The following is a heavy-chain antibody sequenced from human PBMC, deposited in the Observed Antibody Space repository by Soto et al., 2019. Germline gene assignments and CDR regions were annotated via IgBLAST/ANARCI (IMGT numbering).Heavy chain of an antibody. CDR3: ARDSRILTTPAMGSEGFDP. J-gene: IGHJ5*02. CDR2: ISTGSTHL. CDR1: GFTFSSYS. Sequence: GGSLRLSCATSGFTFSSYSMNWVRQAPGKDLEWISSISTGSTHLYYSDSVKGRFTISRDNAKTSLYLQMNSLRAEDTAVYYCARDSRILTTPAMGSEGFDPWGQGTLVTVSS. D-gene: IGHD2-2*01. V-gene: IGHV3-21*01.